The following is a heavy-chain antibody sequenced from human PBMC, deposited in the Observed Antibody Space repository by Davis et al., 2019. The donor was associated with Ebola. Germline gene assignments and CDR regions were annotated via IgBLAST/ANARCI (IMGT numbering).Heavy chain of an antibody. CDR3: ARLYYDYIWRGDAFDI. Sequence: ASVKVSCKASGYTFTSYGISWVRQAPGQGLEWMGWISAYNGNTNYAQKLQGRVTMTTDTSTSTAYMELRSLRSDDTAVYYCARLYYDYIWRGDAFDIWGQGTMVTVSS. CDR2: ISAYNGNT. D-gene: IGHD3-16*01. J-gene: IGHJ3*02. CDR1: GYTFTSYG. V-gene: IGHV1-18*01.